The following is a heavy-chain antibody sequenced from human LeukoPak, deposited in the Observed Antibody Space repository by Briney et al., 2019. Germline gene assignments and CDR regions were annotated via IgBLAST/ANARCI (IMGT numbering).Heavy chain of an antibody. J-gene: IGHJ4*02. CDR2: INHSGST. CDR1: GGSFSGYY. D-gene: IGHD6-13*01. CDR3: ARRGRAAAGTGFDY. Sequence: SETLSLTCAVYGGSFSGYYWSWIRQPPGKGLEWIGEINHSGSTNYNPSLKSRVTISVDTSKNQFSLKLSSVTAADTAVYYCARRGRAAAGTGFDYWGQGILVTVSS. V-gene: IGHV4-34*01.